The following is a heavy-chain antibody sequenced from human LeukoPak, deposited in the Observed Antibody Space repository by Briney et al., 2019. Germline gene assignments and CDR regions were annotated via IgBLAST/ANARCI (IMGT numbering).Heavy chain of an antibody. D-gene: IGHD4-17*01. Sequence: GASVKVSCKASGGTFSSYAISWVRQAPGQGLEWMGGIIPIFGTANYAQKFQGRVTITADKSTSTAYMELSSLRSEDTAVYYCATSHVDDYGDYVFLPGYWGQGTLVTVSS. CDR1: GGTFSSYA. V-gene: IGHV1-69*06. J-gene: IGHJ4*02. CDR3: ATSHVDDYGDYVFLPGY. CDR2: IIPIFGTA.